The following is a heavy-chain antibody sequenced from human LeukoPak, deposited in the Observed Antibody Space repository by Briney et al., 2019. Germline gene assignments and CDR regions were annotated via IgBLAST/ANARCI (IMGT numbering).Heavy chain of an antibody. D-gene: IGHD2-2*01. CDR3: ASNIVVVPYYYYYMDV. Sequence: PSETLSLTCTLSGGSISSGDYYWSWIRQPPGKGLEWIGYIYYSGSTYYNPSLKSRVTISVDTSKNQFSLKLSSVTAADTAVYYCASNIVVVPYYYYYMDVWGKGTTVTVSS. V-gene: IGHV4-30-4*08. CDR2: IYYSGST. CDR1: GGSISSGDYY. J-gene: IGHJ6*03.